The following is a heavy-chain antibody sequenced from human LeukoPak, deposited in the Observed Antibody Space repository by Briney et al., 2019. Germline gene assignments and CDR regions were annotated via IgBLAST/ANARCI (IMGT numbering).Heavy chain of an antibody. D-gene: IGHD3-22*01. CDR1: GGSFSGYY. V-gene: IGHV4-34*01. CDR2: INHSGST. Sequence: SETLSLTCAVYGGSFSGYYWSWIRQPPGKGLEWIGEINHSGSTNYNPSLKSRVTISVDTSKNQFSLKLSSVTAADTAVYYCARRKLARSGYYYDSSGRYYFDYWGQGTLVTVSS. J-gene: IGHJ4*02. CDR3: ARRKLARSGYYYDSSGRYYFDY.